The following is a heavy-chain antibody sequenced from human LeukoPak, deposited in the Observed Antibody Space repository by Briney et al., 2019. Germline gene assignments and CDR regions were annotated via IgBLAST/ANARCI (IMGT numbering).Heavy chain of an antibody. CDR2: INQGGSEK. V-gene: IGHV3-7*01. CDR1: GFTFSTYW. D-gene: IGHD4-17*01. Sequence: PGGSLRLSCAPSGFTFSTYWMGWVRQAPGKGLEWLANINQGGSEKYYVDSVKGRFTISRDNAKNSLFLQMNSLRAEDTAVYYCAREGDYGEPFDYWGQGTLVTVSS. J-gene: IGHJ4*02. CDR3: AREGDYGEPFDY.